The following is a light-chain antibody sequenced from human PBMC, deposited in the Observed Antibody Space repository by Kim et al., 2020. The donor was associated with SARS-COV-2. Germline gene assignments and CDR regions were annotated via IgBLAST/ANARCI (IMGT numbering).Light chain of an antibody. J-gene: IGKJ2*01. V-gene: IGKV1-5*03. CDR2: KAS. CDR3: QQYNTYPFT. Sequence: SASVGDLVTITCRASQTISSWLAWYQQKPGRAPNLLIYKASTSQSGVPSRFSGTGSGTEFTLTISSLQPDDFATYYCQQYNTYPFTFGQGTNLEI. CDR1: QTISSW.